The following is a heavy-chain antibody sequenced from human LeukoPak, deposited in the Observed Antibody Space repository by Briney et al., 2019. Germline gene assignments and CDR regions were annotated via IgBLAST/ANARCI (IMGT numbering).Heavy chain of an antibody. D-gene: IGHD5-18*01. J-gene: IGHJ6*02. CDR1: GGSISSGSYW. CDR3: ARESQQPLTWIQLWYGMDV. CDR2: RYYSGNT. V-gene: IGHV4-31*03. Sequence: PSETLSLTCTVSGGSISSGSYWWSWIRQHPEKGLEWIGYRYYSGNTYYNPSLKSRVSISLDTSKNQLSLTLTSVTAADTAVYYCARESQQPLTWIQLWYGMDVWGQGTTVTVSS.